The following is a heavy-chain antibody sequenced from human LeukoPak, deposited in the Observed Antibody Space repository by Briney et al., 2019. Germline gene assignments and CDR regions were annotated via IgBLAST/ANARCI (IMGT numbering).Heavy chain of an antibody. CDR1: GGSISSYY. D-gene: IGHD6-6*01. CDR2: IYTSGST. CDR3: ASSPSIAANRSYYYYYMDV. J-gene: IGHJ6*03. V-gene: IGHV4-4*07. Sequence: SETLSLTCTVSGGSISSYYWSWIRQPAGKGLEWIGRIYTSGSTNYNPSLKSRVTMSVDTSKNQFSLKLSSVTAADTAVYYCASSPSIAANRSYYYYYMDVWGKGTTVTVSS.